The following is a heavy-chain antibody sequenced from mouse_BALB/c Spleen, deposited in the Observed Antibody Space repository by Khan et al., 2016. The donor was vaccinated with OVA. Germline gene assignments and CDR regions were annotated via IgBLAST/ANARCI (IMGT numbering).Heavy chain of an antibody. Sequence: EVQLLESGPGLVKPSQSLSLTCTVTGYSITSGYGWTWIRQFPGNKLEWMGYISYSGSTNYNPSLKSRISITRDTSKNQFFLQWNSVTTEDTATYYCARTARIKYWGQGTTLTVSS. V-gene: IGHV3-2*02. CDR2: ISYSGST. J-gene: IGHJ2*01. D-gene: IGHD1-2*01. CDR1: GYSITSGYG. CDR3: ARTARIKY.